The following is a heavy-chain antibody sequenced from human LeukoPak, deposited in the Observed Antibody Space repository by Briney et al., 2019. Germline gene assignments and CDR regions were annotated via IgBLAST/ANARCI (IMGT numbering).Heavy chain of an antibody. J-gene: IGHJ4*02. CDR3: ASDRPPLEEYDYGDYRTLGY. Sequence: ASVKVSCKASGYTFTGYYMHWVRQAPGQGLEWMGRINPNSGGTNYAQKFQGRVTMTRDTSISTVYMELSRLRSDDTAVYYCASDRPPLEEYDYGDYRTLGYWGQGTLVTVSS. CDR1: GYTFTGYY. D-gene: IGHD4-17*01. CDR2: INPNSGGT. V-gene: IGHV1-2*06.